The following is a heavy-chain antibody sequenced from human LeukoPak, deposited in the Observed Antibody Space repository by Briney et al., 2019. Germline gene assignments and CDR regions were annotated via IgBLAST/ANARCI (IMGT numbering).Heavy chain of an antibody. J-gene: IGHJ6*02. CDR3: VRLDGSGSMYYYYGMDV. CDR2: IYTSGST. V-gene: IGHV4-61*02. Sequence: PSQTLSLTCTVSGGSISSGSYYWGWIRQPAGKGLEWIGRIYTSGSTNYNPSLKSRVTMSVDTSKNQFSLKLSSVTAADTAVYYCVRLDGSGSMYYYYGMDVWGQGTTVTVSS. D-gene: IGHD3-10*01. CDR1: GGSISSGSYY.